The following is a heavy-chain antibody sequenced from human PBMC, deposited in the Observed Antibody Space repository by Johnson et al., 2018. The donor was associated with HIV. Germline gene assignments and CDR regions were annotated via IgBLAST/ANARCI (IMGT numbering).Heavy chain of an antibody. CDR2: ISGSGGST. V-gene: IGHV3-23*04. CDR1: GFTFSSYA. CDR3: AKDLGVFYWFNAYDAFDI. Sequence: VQLVESGGGLVQPGGSLRLSCAASGFTFSSYAMSWVRQAPGKGLEWVSAISGSGGSTYYADSVKGRFTISRDNSKNTLYLQMNSLRAEDTAVYYCAKDLGVFYWFNAYDAFDIWGQGTMVTVSS. D-gene: IGHD3-9*01. J-gene: IGHJ3*02.